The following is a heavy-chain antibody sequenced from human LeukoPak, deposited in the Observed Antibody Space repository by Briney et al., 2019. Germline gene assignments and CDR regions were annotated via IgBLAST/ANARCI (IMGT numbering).Heavy chain of an antibody. CDR3: ARGTVTMVDY. Sequence: GGSLRLSCAASGFTVSSNYMSWVRQAPGRGLEWVSVIYSGGSTYYADSVKGRFTISRDNSNNTLFLQMNSLRAGDTAVYYCARGTVTMVDYWGQGTLVTVSS. CDR2: IYSGGST. V-gene: IGHV3-66*01. J-gene: IGHJ4*02. D-gene: IGHD3-10*01. CDR1: GFTVSSNY.